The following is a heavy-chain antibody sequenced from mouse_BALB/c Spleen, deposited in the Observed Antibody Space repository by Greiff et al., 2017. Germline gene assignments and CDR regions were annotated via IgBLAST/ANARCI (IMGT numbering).Heavy chain of an antibody. V-gene: IGHV8-12*01. CDR2: IYWDDDK. D-gene: IGHD1-3*01. J-gene: IGHJ4*01. CDR1: GFSLSTSGMG. CDR3: ARSSGYYAMDY. Sequence: QVTLKVSGPGILQPSQTLSLTCSFSGFSLSTSGMGVSWIRQPSGKGLEWLAHIYWDDDKRYNPSLKSRLTISKYTSRNQVFLKITSVDTADTATYYCARSSGYYAMDYWGQGTSVTVSS.